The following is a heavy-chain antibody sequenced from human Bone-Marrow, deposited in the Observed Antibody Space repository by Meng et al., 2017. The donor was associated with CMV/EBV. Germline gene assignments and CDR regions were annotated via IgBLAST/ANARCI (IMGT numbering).Heavy chain of an antibody. CDR3: ARAVVSSGWYDPFDY. J-gene: IGHJ4*02. CDR2: IYYRGST. CDR1: GSISSSSYY. Sequence: GSISSSSYYWGWSRQPPGKGLEWIGSIYYRGSTYYNPSLKSRVTISVDTSKNQFSLKLSSVTAADTAVYYCARAVVSSGWYDPFDYWGQGTLVTVSS. V-gene: IGHV4-39*01. D-gene: IGHD6-19*01.